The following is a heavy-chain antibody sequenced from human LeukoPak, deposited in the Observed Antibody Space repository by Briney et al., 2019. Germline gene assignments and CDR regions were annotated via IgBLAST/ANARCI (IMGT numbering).Heavy chain of an antibody. Sequence: GGSLRLSCAASGFTFSDYYMSWIRQAPGKGLEWVSYISSSGNTIYYADPVKGRFTISRDNAKNSLFLQMNSLRAEDTALYYCARDHDYGDYDYWGQGTLVTVSS. J-gene: IGHJ4*02. V-gene: IGHV3-11*04. CDR2: ISSSGNTI. CDR1: GFTFSDYY. CDR3: ARDHDYGDYDY. D-gene: IGHD4-17*01.